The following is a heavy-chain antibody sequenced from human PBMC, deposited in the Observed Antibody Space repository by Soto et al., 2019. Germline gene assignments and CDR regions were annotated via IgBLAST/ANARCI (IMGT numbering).Heavy chain of an antibody. CDR3: VRVAGSASWYETDS. D-gene: IGHD6-13*01. Sequence: SETLSLTCAVSGYSISSGYCWGWIRQPPGKGLEWLGTTYYGASSYYNPSLRSRITILLDASTNQLSLKLSSVTAADTAVYFCVRVAGSASWYETDSWGQGILVTVSS. CDR2: TYYGASS. CDR1: GYSISSGYC. J-gene: IGHJ4*02. V-gene: IGHV4-38-2*01.